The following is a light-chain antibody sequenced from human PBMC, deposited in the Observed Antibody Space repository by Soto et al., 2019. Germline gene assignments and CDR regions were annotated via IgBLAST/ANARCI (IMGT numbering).Light chain of an antibody. J-gene: IGKJ4*01. CDR1: QSVSSSY. CDR2: GAS. Sequence: EIVLTQSPGTLSLSPGERATLSCRASQSVSSSYLDWYQQKPGQAPRLLIYGASSRATGIPDRFSGSGSGTDFTLTISRLEPEDFAVYYCQQYGSSAGLTFGGGTKVEIK. V-gene: IGKV3-20*01. CDR3: QQYGSSAGLT.